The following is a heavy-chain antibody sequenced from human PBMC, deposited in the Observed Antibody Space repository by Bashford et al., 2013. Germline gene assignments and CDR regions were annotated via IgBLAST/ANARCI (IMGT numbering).Heavy chain of an antibody. D-gene: IGHD2-8*01. V-gene: IGHV3-11*01. CDR3: VKEGHCTRTYCYEAFDS. J-gene: IGHJ4*02. CDR2: ISKTGNTI. CDR1: GFNFNDYY. Sequence: GSLRLSCEASGFNFNDYYMNWIRQAPGKGLEWLSFISKTGNTIEYADSVKGRFTISRDNSKSMMYLQMNRLGAEDTAIYYCVKEGHCTRTYCYEAFDSWGQGTLVTVSS.